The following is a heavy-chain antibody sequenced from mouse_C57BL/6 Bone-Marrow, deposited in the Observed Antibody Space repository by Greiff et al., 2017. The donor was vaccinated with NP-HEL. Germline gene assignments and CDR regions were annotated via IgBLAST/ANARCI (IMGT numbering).Heavy chain of an antibody. CDR2: IYPGDGDT. V-gene: IGHV1-82*01. CDR1: GYAFSSSW. Sequence: QVQLQQSGPELVKPGASVKISCKASGYAFSSSWMNWVKQRPGKGLEWIGRIYPGDGDTNYNGKFKGKATLTADKSSSTAYMQLSSLTSEASAVYFCARRYWNYPDYWGQGTTLTVSS. J-gene: IGHJ2*01. CDR3: ARRYWNYPDY. D-gene: IGHD1-1*01.